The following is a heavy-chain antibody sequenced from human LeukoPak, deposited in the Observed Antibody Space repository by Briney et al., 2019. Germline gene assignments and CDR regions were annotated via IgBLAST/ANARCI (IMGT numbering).Heavy chain of an antibody. CDR2: ISAYNGNT. CDR3: ARSVVAATPSDY. CDR1: GYTFTSYG. D-gene: IGHD2-15*01. J-gene: IGHJ4*02. Sequence: ASVKVSCKASGYTFTSYGIGWVRQAPGQGLEWMGWISAYNGNTNYAQKLQGRVTMTTDTSTSTAYMELRSLRSDDTAVYYCARSVVAATPSDYWGQGTLVTVSS. V-gene: IGHV1-18*04.